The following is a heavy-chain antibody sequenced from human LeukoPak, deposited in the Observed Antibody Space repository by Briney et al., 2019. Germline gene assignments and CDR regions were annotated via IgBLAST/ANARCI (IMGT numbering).Heavy chain of an antibody. CDR3: ATELYYDILTGYVDDY. Sequence: PSQTLSLTCTVSGGSISSGSYYWSWIRQPAGKGLEWIGRSYTSGSTNYNPSLKSRVTISVDTSKNQFSLKLSSVTAADTAVYYCATELYYDILTGYVDDYWGQGTLVTVSS. V-gene: IGHV4-61*02. CDR2: SYTSGST. J-gene: IGHJ4*02. D-gene: IGHD3-9*01. CDR1: GGSISSGSYY.